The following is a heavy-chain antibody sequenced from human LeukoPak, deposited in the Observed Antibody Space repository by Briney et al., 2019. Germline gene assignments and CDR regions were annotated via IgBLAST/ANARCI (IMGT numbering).Heavy chain of an antibody. CDR1: GYSFTSYW. J-gene: IGHJ3*02. V-gene: IGHV5-51*01. D-gene: IGHD3-22*01. Sequence: GESLKISCKGSGYSFTSYWIGWVRQMPGKGLEWMGIIYPGDSDTRCSPSFQGQVTISADKSISTAYLQWSSLKASDTAMYYCARPRFYDSSAGRDHAFDIWGQGTMVTVSS. CDR3: ARPRFYDSSAGRDHAFDI. CDR2: IYPGDSDT.